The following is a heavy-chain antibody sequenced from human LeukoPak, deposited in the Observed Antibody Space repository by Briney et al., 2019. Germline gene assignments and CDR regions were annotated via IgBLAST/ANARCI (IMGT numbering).Heavy chain of an antibody. J-gene: IGHJ4*02. CDR2: IYHSGSS. V-gene: IGHV4-59*01. CDR3: ARASMGYSSSWYFDY. CDR1: GGSIHSYY. Sequence: ETLSLTCSVSGGSIHSYYWSWIRPPPGKGLEWIVYIYHSGSSNYNTSLKSRVPISVYTSKKQFSLKLSSVTAADAAVYYCARASMGYSSSWYFDYWGQGTLVTVSS. D-gene: IGHD6-13*01.